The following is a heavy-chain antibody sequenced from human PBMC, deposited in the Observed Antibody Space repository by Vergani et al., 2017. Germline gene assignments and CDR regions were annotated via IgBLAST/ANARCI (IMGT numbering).Heavy chain of an antibody. CDR3: ARERLPYEFWSGYDINDAFDI. CDR1: GFTFSSYA. V-gene: IGHV3-30-3*01. CDR2: ISYDGSNK. D-gene: IGHD3-3*01. Sequence: QVQLVESGGGVVQPGRSLRLSCAASGFTFSSYAMHWVRQAPGKGLEWVAVISYDGSNKYYADSVKGRFTISRDNSKNTLYLQMNSLRAEDTAVYYCARERLPYEFWSGYDINDAFDIWGQGTMVTVSS. J-gene: IGHJ3*02.